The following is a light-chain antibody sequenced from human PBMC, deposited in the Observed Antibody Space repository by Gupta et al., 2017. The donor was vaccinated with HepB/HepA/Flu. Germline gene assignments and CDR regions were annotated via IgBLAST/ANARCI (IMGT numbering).Light chain of an antibody. Sequence: QSVLTQPPSVSATPGQKVTIPCSGSSSNIGDNFASWYQHLPGAAPNLLIYENKKRPSGIPARFFGSKSGTSATLAITGLQTGDEADYYCASWDSSLRAGVFGGGTKLTVL. CDR2: ENK. CDR1: SSNIGDNF. CDR3: ASWDSSLRAGV. J-gene: IGLJ3*02. V-gene: IGLV1-51*01.